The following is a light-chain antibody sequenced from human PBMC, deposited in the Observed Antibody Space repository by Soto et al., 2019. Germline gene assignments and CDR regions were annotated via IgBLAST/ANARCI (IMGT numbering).Light chain of an antibody. J-gene: IGKJ3*01. V-gene: IGKV3-15*01. CDR3: QHYNNWPRT. CDR2: DAS. CDR1: QSVSTN. Sequence: EIVMTQSPAALSVSPGERATLSCRASQSVSTNLAWYQQKPGQPPRLLIYDASTRATGIPARFSGSGSGTEFTLTISSLQSEDFAVYYCQHYNNWPRTFGPGTKVDI.